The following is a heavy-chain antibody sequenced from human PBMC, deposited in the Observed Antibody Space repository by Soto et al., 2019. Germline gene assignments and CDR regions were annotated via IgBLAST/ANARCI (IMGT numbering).Heavy chain of an antibody. CDR2: IWYDGITK. D-gene: IGHD3-10*01. CDR3: ATVDNYYGSAF. J-gene: IGHJ4*02. Sequence: QEQLVESGGGVVQPGTSLRLSCAASGLTFSNYGMHWVRQAPGKGLEWVAVIWYDGITKFYAGSVQGRFSISRDNSKNTLYLQMNSLTAEDTAVYFCATVDNYYGSAFWGQGTLVTVSP. CDR1: GLTFSNYG. V-gene: IGHV3-33*01.